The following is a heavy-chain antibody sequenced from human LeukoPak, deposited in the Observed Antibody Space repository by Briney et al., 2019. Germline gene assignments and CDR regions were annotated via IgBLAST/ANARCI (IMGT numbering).Heavy chain of an antibody. CDR1: GNSFTGYY. V-gene: IGHV1-2*02. CDR3: ARDQVVVAASLGYYFDY. Sequence: GASVKVSCKASGNSFTGYYIHWVRQAPGQGLEWMGWINPDGGDTNYAQKFQGRVTMTRDMSTSTVYMELSSLRSEDTAVYYCARDQVVVAASLGYYFDYWGQGTLVTVSS. D-gene: IGHD2-15*01. J-gene: IGHJ4*02. CDR2: INPDGGDT.